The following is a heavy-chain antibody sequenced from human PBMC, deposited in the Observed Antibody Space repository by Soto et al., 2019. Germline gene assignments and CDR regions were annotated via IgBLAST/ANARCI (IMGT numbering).Heavy chain of an antibody. CDR2: LSMSGETV. V-gene: IGHV3-48*02. Sequence: EVQLVESGGGLIQPGGSQRLSCAASGFTFSSYSMNWVSQAPVKGLEWVSYLSMSGETVYYADSVRGRFTISRDNAKGSLYLHMSSLRDEDTAVYYCTKRTDYYDSEIVSPNWFDHLGQGTLLTVTS. CDR3: TKRTDYYDSEIVSPNWFDH. D-gene: IGHD3-10*01. J-gene: IGHJ5*02. CDR1: GFTFSSYS.